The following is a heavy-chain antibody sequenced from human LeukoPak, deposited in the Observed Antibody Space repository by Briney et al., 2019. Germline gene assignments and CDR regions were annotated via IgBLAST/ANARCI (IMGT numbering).Heavy chain of an antibody. CDR3: ARDSVGAFDY. CDR1: GFTFSNYW. Sequence: GGSLRLSCAASGFTFSNYWMTWVRQAPGKGLEWVANIKQDGSERYYVDSVKGRFTITRDNAKNSLSLQMNSLRADDTAVYYCARDSVGAFDYWGQGTLVTVSS. CDR2: IKQDGSER. D-gene: IGHD1-26*01. J-gene: IGHJ4*02. V-gene: IGHV3-7*05.